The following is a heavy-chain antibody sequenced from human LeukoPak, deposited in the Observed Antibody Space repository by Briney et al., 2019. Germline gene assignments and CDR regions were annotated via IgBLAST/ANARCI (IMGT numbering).Heavy chain of an antibody. V-gene: IGHV3-23*01. CDR2: ISGSGGST. CDR1: GLTFSNYA. J-gene: IGHJ4*02. Sequence: PGGSLRLSCAASGLTFSNYAMSWVRQAPGKGLEWVSTISGSGGSTYYADSVKGRFTISSDNSKNTLYLQMNSLRAEDTAVYYCARVLGYHGSGSYYPDYWGQGTLVTVSS. D-gene: IGHD3-10*01. CDR3: ARVLGYHGSGSYYPDY.